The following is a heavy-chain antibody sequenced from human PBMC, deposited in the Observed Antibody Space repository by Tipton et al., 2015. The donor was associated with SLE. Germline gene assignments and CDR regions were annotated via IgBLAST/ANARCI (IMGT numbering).Heavy chain of an antibody. CDR3: ARQVAAENYYYGMDV. CDR1: GYIFTSYW. Sequence: QLVQSGAGVKKPGESLKISCKGSGYIFTSYWIGWVRQMPGKGLEWMGIIYPGDSDTRYSPSFQGQVTISADKSISTAYLQWSSLKASDTAMYYCARQVAAENYYYGMDVWGQGTTVTVSS. CDR2: IYPGDSDT. V-gene: IGHV5-51*01. D-gene: IGHD2-2*01. J-gene: IGHJ6*02.